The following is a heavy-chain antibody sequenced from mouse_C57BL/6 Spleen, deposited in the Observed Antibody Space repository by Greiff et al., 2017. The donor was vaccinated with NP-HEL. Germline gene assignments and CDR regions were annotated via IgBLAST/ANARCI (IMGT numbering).Heavy chain of an antibody. J-gene: IGHJ2*01. CDR2: ISDGGSYT. Sequence: EVQVVESGGGLVKPGGSLKLSCAASGFTFSSYAMSWVRQTPEKRLEWVATISDGGSYTYYPDNVKGRFTISRDNAKNNLYLQMSHLKSEDTAMYYCAREGGSAGSYFDDWGQGPTLTVSS. CDR3: AREGGSAGSYFDD. D-gene: IGHD1-2*01. CDR1: GFTFSSYA. V-gene: IGHV5-4*01.